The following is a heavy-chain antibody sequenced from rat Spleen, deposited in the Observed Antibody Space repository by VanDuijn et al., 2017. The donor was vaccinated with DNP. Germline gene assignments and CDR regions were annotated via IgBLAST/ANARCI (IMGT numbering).Heavy chain of an antibody. D-gene: IGHD1-1*01. J-gene: IGHJ2*01. Sequence: EVQLVESGGGLVQPGRSLKLSCTASGFTFGNSYMAWVRQAPKEGLEWVASISASGGSTSYRDSVKGRFTISRDNAKPTLYLQMDSLRSEDTATYYCTRYYDSFDYWGQGVMVTVSS. V-gene: IGHV5-25*01. CDR3: TRYYDSFDY. CDR2: ISASGGST. CDR1: GFTFGNSY.